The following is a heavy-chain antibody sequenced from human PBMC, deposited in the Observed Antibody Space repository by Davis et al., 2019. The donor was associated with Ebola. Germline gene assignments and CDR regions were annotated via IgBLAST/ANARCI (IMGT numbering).Heavy chain of an antibody. J-gene: IGHJ6*03. V-gene: IGHV3-23*01. CDR3: AKDSTESYTSSWYYMDV. D-gene: IGHD6-13*01. Sequence: LSLTCAASGFTFSSYAMSWVRQAPGKGLEWVSIISGSGGSTYYADSVKGRFTISRDNSKNAVYLQMNSLRAEDRAVYYCAKDSTESYTSSWYYMDVWGKGTTVTVSS. CDR2: ISGSGGST. CDR1: GFTFSSYA.